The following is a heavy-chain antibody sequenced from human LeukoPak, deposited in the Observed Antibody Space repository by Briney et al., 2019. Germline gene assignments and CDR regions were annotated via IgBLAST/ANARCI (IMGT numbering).Heavy chain of an antibody. Sequence: SETLSLTCTVSGGSISSHYWSWIRQPPGKGLEGIGYIYYSGSTNYNPSLKSRVTISVHTSTNQFSLKLSSVTAADTAVYYCARQRYCSSTSCSEEYNWFDPWGQGTLVTVSS. J-gene: IGHJ5*02. CDR2: IYYSGST. V-gene: IGHV4-59*11. D-gene: IGHD2-2*01. CDR1: GGSISSHY. CDR3: ARQRYCSSTSCSEEYNWFDP.